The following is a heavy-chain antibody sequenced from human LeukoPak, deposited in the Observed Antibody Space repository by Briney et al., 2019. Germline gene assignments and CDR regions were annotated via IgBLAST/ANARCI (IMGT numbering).Heavy chain of an antibody. D-gene: IGHD2-21*02. CDR1: GGSFSGYY. V-gene: IGHV4-34*09. Sequence: SETLSLTCAVYGGSFSGYYWSWIRQPPGKGLEWIGEINHSGSTNYNPSPKSRVTISVDTSKNQFSLKLSSVTAADTAVYYCARIVVVTATSVYFDYWGQGTLVTVSS. J-gene: IGHJ4*02. CDR3: ARIVVVTATSVYFDY. CDR2: INHSGST.